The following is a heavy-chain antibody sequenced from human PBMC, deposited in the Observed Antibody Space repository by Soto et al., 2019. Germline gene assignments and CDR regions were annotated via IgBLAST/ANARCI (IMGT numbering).Heavy chain of an antibody. J-gene: IGHJ3*01. CDR3: ARVRLRIALTDALDV. CDR2: MTYDGATE. Sequence: QVRLVESGGGVVQPGTSLRLSCAASGFTFSDYVIHWVRQAAGKGLEWVASMTYDGATEYYADSVKGRFTMSRDNSKRALSLHMNRLRPDDTAVYYCARVRLRIALTDALDVWGQGTTVTVSS. V-gene: IGHV3-30*14. CDR1: GFTFSDYV.